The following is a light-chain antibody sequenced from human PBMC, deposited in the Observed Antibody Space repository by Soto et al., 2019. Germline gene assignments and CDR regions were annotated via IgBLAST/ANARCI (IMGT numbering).Light chain of an antibody. V-gene: IGKV3-15*01. Sequence: ELVMTQSPATLSVSPGERATLSCRASQSIRNNLAWYQQQFGQAPRLLIYGASTRAPDVPDRFSGSGSGTEFTFTISSLQSEDSAVYYCQQYDNWPGTFGQGTKVDIK. J-gene: IGKJ1*01. CDR2: GAS. CDR1: QSIRNN. CDR3: QQYDNWPGT.